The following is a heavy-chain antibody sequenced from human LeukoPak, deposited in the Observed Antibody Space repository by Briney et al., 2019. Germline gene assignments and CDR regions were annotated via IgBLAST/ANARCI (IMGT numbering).Heavy chain of an antibody. Sequence: ASVKVSCKVSGYTLTELSMHWVRQAPGKGLEWMGGFDPEDGETIYAQKFQGRVTMTEDTSTDTAYMELSSLRSEDTAVYYCATAHGSGSYYSPHYWGQGTLVTVSS. CDR1: GYTLTELS. D-gene: IGHD3-10*01. CDR3: ATAHGSGSYYSPHY. CDR2: FDPEDGET. V-gene: IGHV1-24*01. J-gene: IGHJ4*02.